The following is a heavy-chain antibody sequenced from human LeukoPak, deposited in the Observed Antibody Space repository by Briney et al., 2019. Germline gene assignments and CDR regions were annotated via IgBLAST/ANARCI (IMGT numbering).Heavy chain of an antibody. Sequence: SETLSLTFTVSDDSISDYYRGWIRQPPGKGLEWIGYFYNSGRSTYNPSLKSRVTISVDTSKNQFSLKLSSVTAADTAVYYCARGSVVTANFDYWGQGTLVTVSS. CDR1: DDSISDYY. J-gene: IGHJ4*02. CDR2: FYNSGRS. CDR3: ARGSVVTANFDY. V-gene: IGHV4-59*12. D-gene: IGHD4-23*01.